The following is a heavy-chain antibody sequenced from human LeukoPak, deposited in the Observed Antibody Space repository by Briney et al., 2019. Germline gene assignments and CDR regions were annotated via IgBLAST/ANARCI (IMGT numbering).Heavy chain of an antibody. CDR1: GFIFSTYG. CDR2: IWHDGTNK. V-gene: IGHV3-33*01. D-gene: IGHD3-10*01. CDR3: ARGRDLPAFDI. J-gene: IGHJ3*02. Sequence: GSSLRLSCAASGFIFSTYGIHWVRQAPGKGLEWVAVIWHDGTNKHYADSVKGRFTISRDNSKNTLYLQMDSLRVEDTAVYYCARGRDLPAFDIWGQGTLVTVSS.